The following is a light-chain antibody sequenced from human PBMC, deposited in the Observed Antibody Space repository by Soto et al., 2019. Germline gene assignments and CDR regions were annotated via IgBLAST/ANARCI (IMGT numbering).Light chain of an antibody. CDR1: RSVSDNY. J-gene: IGKJ4*01. V-gene: IGKV3-20*01. CDR2: GAS. Sequence: EVVLTQTPGTQSLSPGDRATLSCRASRSVSDNYLAWYQQKPGRAPRLLIFGASIRAIGVPDRFIGSASGTDFTLTITGLEPDAFAVYYCQQYDASSPLTFGGGTRVDMK. CDR3: QQYDASSPLT.